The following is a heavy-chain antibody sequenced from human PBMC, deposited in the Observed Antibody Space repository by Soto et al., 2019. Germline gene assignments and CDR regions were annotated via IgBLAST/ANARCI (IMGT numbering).Heavy chain of an antibody. J-gene: IGHJ4*02. D-gene: IGHD2-2*01. CDR3: ARDRPSPCCISTSSSSYFDY. V-gene: IGHV3-30-3*01. CDR2: ITSDGSSK. Sequence: GGSLRLSCVASGFNFSRYTMQWVRQAPSKGLEWVGVITSDGSSKYYADSVKGRFTISRDNAKNTLYLQMNSLRADDTTEYYCARDRPSPCCISTSSSSYFDYWCQRTLVTVSA. CDR1: GFNFSRYT.